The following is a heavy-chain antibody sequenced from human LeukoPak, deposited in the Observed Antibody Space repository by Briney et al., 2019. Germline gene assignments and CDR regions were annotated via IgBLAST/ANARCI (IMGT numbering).Heavy chain of an antibody. V-gene: IGHV1-69*04. CDR3: ARGIRNTVTTAPYFDY. D-gene: IGHD4-17*01. J-gene: IGHJ4*02. CDR1: GGTFSSYA. Sequence: PVASVTVSCKASGGTFSSYAISWVRQAPGQGLESMGRIIPILGIANYAQKFQGRVTITADKSTSTAYMELSSLRSEDTAVYYCARGIRNTVTTAPYFDYWGQGTLVTVSS. CDR2: IIPILGIA.